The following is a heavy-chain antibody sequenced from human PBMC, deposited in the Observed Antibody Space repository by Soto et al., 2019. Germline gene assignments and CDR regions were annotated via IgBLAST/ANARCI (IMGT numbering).Heavy chain of an antibody. V-gene: IGHV3-23*01. CDR1: GFTFSSYA. CDR3: AKTDDSSGYYGY. CDR2: ISGSGGST. J-gene: IGHJ4*02. D-gene: IGHD3-22*01. Sequence: GGSLRLSCAASGFTFSSYAMSWVRQSPGKGLEWVSAISGSGGSTYYADSVKGRFTVSRDNSKNTLYLQMNSLIAEDTAVYYCAKTDDSSGYYGYWGQGTLVTVSS.